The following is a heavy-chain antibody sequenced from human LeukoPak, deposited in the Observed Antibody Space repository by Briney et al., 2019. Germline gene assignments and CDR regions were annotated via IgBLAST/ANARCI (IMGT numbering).Heavy chain of an antibody. Sequence: GGSLRLSCAASGFTFSSYAMSWVRQAPGKGLEWVTAISGSGGSTYYADSVKGRFTISRDNSKNTLYLQMNSLRAEDTAVYYCAKDYSSSSSPFDYWGQGTLVTVSS. J-gene: IGHJ4*02. CDR2: ISGSGGST. CDR3: AKDYSSSSSPFDY. V-gene: IGHV3-23*01. D-gene: IGHD6-6*01. CDR1: GFTFSSYA.